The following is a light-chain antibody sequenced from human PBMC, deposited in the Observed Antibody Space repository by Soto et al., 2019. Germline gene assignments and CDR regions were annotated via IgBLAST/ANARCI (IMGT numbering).Light chain of an antibody. CDR2: GAS. J-gene: IGKJ1*01. Sequence: EIVLTQSPGTLSLSPGERATLSCRASQSVSSSYLAWYQQKPGQAPRLLIYGASTRATGIPARFSGSGSGTEFTLTISRLEPEDFAVYYCQQYGSSGTFGQGTKVDNK. CDR3: QQYGSSGT. CDR1: QSVSSSY. V-gene: IGKV3-20*01.